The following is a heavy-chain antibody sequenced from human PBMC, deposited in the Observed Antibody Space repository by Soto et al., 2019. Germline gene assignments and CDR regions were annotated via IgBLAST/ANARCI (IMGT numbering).Heavy chain of an antibody. Sequence: QAQLVQSGAEMKKPGASVKVSCKANGYTFSAYTMNWVRQAPGQSLEWMGWINAGSGNTKYSQNFQGRVSITRDTTASTGYKELTGLTSKDTAVYYCARYTETLGPHAKDAFDIWGQGTMVTVSS. D-gene: IGHD3-3*02. CDR3: ARYTETLGPHAKDAFDI. J-gene: IGHJ3*02. CDR1: GYTFSAYT. V-gene: IGHV1-3*01. CDR2: INAGSGNT.